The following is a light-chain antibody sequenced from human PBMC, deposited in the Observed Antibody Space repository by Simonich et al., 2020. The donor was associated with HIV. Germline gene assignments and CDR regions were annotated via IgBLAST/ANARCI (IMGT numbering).Light chain of an antibody. CDR3: QQFFSTPWT. V-gene: IGKV1-NL1*01. CDR1: QGVSNS. CDR2: ASS. J-gene: IGKJ1*01. Sequence: DILMTQSPSSLPASVGDRVTITCRASQGVSNSLAWYQQKPGKAPKLLLSASSRLESGVASRFSGRGSGTDYTLTISSLQPEDFATYYCQQFFSTPWTFGQGTKVEIK.